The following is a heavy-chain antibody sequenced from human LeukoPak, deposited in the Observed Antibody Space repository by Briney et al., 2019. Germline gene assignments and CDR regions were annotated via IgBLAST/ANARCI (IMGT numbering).Heavy chain of an antibody. Sequence: GGSLRLSCAASGFTFSSYGMHWVRQAPGKGLEWVAFIRYDGSNKYYADSVKGRFTISRDNSKNTLYLQMNSLRAEDTAVYYCAKDLEAVAGTDYWGQGTLVTVSS. CDR2: IRYDGSNK. D-gene: IGHD6-19*01. J-gene: IGHJ4*02. CDR1: GFTFSSYG. CDR3: AKDLEAVAGTDY. V-gene: IGHV3-30*02.